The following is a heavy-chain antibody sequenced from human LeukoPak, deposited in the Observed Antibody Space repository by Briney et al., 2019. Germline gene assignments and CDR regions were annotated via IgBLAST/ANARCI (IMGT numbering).Heavy chain of an antibody. V-gene: IGHV5-51*01. CDR1: GYSFSNYW. Sequence: GESVKISCKGSGYSFSNYWIGWVRQMPGEGLEWMGIIYPGDSDTTYSPSFQGQVTISADKSISTAYLQWSSLTASDTAMYYCARLSQIQAAAGTCDYWGQGTLVTASS. D-gene: IGHD6-13*01. J-gene: IGHJ4*02. CDR3: ARLSQIQAAAGTCDY. CDR2: IYPGDSDT.